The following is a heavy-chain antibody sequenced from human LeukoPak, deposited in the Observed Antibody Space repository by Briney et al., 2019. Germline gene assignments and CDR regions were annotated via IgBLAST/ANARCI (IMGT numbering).Heavy chain of an antibody. J-gene: IGHJ5*02. CDR3: ARNNYYYGLGNYGFPNWFDP. D-gene: IGHD3-10*01. V-gene: IGHV4-39*01. Sequence: SETLSLTCTVSGGSISTNSYYWGWIRQPPGKGLKWIGSIYYSGSTYYNPSLRSRVTISVNTSKNQFSLKLSSVTATDTAVYYCARNNYYYGLGNYGFPNWFDPWGQGTLVTVS. CDR2: IYYSGST. CDR1: GGSISTNSYY.